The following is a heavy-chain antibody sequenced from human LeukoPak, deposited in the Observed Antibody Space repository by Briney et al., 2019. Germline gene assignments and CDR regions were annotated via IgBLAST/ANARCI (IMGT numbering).Heavy chain of an antibody. J-gene: IGHJ4*02. Sequence: GGSLRLSCTASGFTFGDYAMSWVRQAPGKGLEWVGFIRSKAYGGTTEYAASVKGRFTISRDDSKSIAYLQMNSLKTEDTAVYYCTRVAPGYYYDSSGYYPTQDWGQGTLVTVSS. CDR2: IRSKAYGGTT. D-gene: IGHD3-22*01. CDR1: GFTFGDYA. CDR3: TRVAPGYYYDSSGYYPTQD. V-gene: IGHV3-49*04.